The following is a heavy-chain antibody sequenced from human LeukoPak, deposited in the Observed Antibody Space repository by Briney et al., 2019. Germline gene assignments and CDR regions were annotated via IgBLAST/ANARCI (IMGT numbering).Heavy chain of an antibody. CDR2: INTSGNT. CDR1: GVSISSYY. D-gene: IGHD2-15*01. Sequence: SETLSLTCTVSGVSISSYYWSWIRRAAGKGLEWIGRINTSGNTNYNPSLKSRVSLSVDTSKNQFSLKLSSVTAADTAVYYCARIYCDGGGCYWFDPWGQGTLVTVSS. V-gene: IGHV4-4*07. CDR3: ARIYCDGGGCYWFDP. J-gene: IGHJ5*02.